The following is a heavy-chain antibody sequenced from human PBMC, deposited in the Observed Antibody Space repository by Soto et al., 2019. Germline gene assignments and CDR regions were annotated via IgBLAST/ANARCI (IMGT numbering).Heavy chain of an antibody. V-gene: IGHV1-69*13. CDR1: VGTFSSYA. CDR2: IIPIFGTA. D-gene: IGHD6-19*01. J-gene: IGHJ4*02. CDR3: ARDSAVAGDF. Sequence: SVKVSCKASVGTFSSYAISCVRPAPGQGLEWMGGIIPIFGTANYAQKFQGRVTITADESTSTAYMELSSLRSEDTAVYYCARDSAVAGDFWGQGTLVTVSA.